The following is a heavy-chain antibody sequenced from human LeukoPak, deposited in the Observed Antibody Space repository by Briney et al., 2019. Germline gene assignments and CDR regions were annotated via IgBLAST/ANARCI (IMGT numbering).Heavy chain of an antibody. J-gene: IGHJ6*03. Sequence: GGSLRLSCAASGFTFSSYGMHWVRQAPGKGLEWVSYISSSGSTIYYADSVKGRFTISRDNAKNSLYLQMNSLRAEDMALYYCAKDRGDVDCSGGSCYYYYYMDVWGKGTTVTVSS. V-gene: IGHV3-48*04. CDR2: ISSSGSTI. D-gene: IGHD2-15*01. CDR1: GFTFSSYG. CDR3: AKDRGDVDCSGGSCYYYYYMDV.